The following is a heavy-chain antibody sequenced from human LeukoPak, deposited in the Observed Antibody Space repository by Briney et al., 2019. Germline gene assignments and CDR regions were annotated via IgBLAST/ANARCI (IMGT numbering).Heavy chain of an antibody. CDR1: GFTFSSYS. D-gene: IGHD6-13*01. CDR2: ISSSSSYI. CDR3: ARDRYSSSWFFGDIDY. J-gene: IGHJ4*02. V-gene: IGHV3-21*04. Sequence: GGSLRLSCAASGFTFSSYSMNWVRQAPGKGLEGVSSISSSSSYIYYADSVKGRFTISRDNAKNSLYLQMNSLRAEDTALYYCARDRYSSSWFFGDIDYWGQGTLVTVSS.